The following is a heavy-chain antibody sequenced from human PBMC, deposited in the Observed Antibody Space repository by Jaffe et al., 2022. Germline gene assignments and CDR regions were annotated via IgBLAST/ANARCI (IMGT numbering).Heavy chain of an antibody. V-gene: IGHV4-59*01. CDR1: GGSISSYY. CDR3: ARVRCSSTSCYASPFNYYYYMDV. D-gene: IGHD2-2*01. J-gene: IGHJ6*03. CDR2: IYYSGST. Sequence: QVQLQESGPGLVKPSETLSLTCTVSGGSISSYYWSWIRQPPGKGLEWIGYIYYSGSTNYNPSLKSRVTISVDTSKNQFSLKLSSVTAADTAVYHCARVRCSSTSCYASPFNYYYYMDVWGKGTTVTVSS.